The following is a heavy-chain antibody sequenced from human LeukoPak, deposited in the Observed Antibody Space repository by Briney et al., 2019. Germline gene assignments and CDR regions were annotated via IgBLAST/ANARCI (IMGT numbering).Heavy chain of an antibody. CDR1: GGSISSGGYS. J-gene: IGHJ4*02. CDR3: ARGRGHSLNFDY. Sequence: SETLSLTCAVSGGSISSGGYSWRWLRQPPGRGLEWIGYIYHSGSTYYNPSLKSRVTISVDRSKNQFSLKLSSVTAADTAVYYCARGRGHSLNFDYWGQGTLVTVSS. CDR2: IYHSGST. D-gene: IGHD5-18*01. V-gene: IGHV4-30-2*01.